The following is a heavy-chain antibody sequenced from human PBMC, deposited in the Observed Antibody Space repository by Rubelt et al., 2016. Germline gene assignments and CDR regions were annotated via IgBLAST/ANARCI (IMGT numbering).Heavy chain of an antibody. CDR3: THRWDSSAWYGVIDP. CDR2: IYWDDDK. CDR1: GISLTTSGVG. Sequence: QITLKESGPTLVKPTQTLTLTCTLSGISLTTSGVGVGWIRQPPGKALEWLALIYWDDDKRYSPSLKSRLPISKDTSKNQVVLTMTNMDPVDTGTYYCTHRWDSSAWYGVIDPWGRGTQVSVPS. D-gene: IGHD6-19*01. J-gene: IGHJ2*01. V-gene: IGHV2-5*02.